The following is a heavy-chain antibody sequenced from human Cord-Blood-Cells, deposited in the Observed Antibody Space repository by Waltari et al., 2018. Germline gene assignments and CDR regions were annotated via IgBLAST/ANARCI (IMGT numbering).Heavy chain of an antibody. CDR1: GGSFSGYY. CDR3: ARGYCSSTSCYTRRGNYFDY. D-gene: IGHD2-2*02. J-gene: IGHJ4*02. V-gene: IGHV4-34*01. CDR2: ILHIGSP. Sequence: QVQLQQWGAGLLKPSETLSLTCAGSGGSFSGYYWSWIRQPPGKGLEWIGEILHIGSPNSNPSLKSHITISVDTSTNHFALKLSSVTAADTAGYYCARGYCSSTSCYTRRGNYFDYWGQGTLVTVSS.